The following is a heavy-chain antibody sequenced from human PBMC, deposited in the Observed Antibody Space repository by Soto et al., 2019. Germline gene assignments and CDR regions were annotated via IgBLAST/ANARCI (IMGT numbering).Heavy chain of an antibody. J-gene: IGHJ6*02. V-gene: IGHV3-30-3*01. Sequence: QVQLVESGGGVVQPGRSLRLSCVVSGFSLSRYVMHWVRQAPGKGLEWVADISYDGSNKDYADSVKGPLTISRDNSKETLYLQMTSLRAEDPALSSCARDQTMGDSPFGMDVWGQGAMVTVSS. CDR2: ISYDGSNK. CDR3: ARDQTMGDSPFGMDV. D-gene: IGHD2-21*02. CDR1: GFSLSRYV.